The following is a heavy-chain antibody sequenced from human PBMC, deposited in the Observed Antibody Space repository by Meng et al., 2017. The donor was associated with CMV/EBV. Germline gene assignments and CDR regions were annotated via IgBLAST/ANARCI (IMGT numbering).Heavy chain of an antibody. J-gene: IGHJ4*02. CDR3: ARGVAESLGWEMGY. V-gene: IGHV3-74*01. D-gene: IGHD1-26*01. CDR1: GFTSNNHW. CDR2: INADGSRI. Sequence: EVHLEESGGGLVQPWGSLRLSCAASGFTSNNHWMHWVRQAPGKGLMWVSRINADGSRINYADSVKGRFTMSRDDAKNTLYLQMNSLRDEDTAVYYCARGVAESLGWEMGYWGQGTLVTVSS.